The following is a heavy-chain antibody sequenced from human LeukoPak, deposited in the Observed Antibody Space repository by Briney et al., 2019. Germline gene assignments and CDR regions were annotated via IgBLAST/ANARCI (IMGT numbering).Heavy chain of an antibody. CDR2: ISYSGTS. Sequence: SETLSLTCTVSGGSISSSDYSWGLIRQPPGKGLEWIGRISYSGTSYYNPSLKRRITISVDTSDNQFSLKMTSVTAADTAVYFCARLIHSYYYDSSGYYPYYYMDVWGKGTTVTVSS. D-gene: IGHD3-22*01. CDR3: ARLIHSYYYDSSGYYPYYYMDV. CDR1: GGSISSSDYS. V-gene: IGHV4-39*01. J-gene: IGHJ6*03.